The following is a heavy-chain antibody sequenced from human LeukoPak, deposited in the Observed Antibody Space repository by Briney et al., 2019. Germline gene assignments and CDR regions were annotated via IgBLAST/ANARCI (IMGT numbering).Heavy chain of an antibody. V-gene: IGHV4-59*08. CDR3: ARLYSSSFPLY. CDR1: GGSISSYY. D-gene: IGHD6-6*01. CDR2: IYYSGST. J-gene: IGHJ4*02. Sequence: SETLSLTCTVSGGSISSYYWSWLRQPPGKGLEWIGYIYYSGSTNYNPSLKSRVTISVDTSKNQFSLKLSSVTAEDTAVYYCARLYSSSFPLYWGQGTLVTVSS.